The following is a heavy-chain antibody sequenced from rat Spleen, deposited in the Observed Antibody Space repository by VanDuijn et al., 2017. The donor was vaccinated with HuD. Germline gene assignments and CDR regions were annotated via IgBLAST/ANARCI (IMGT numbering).Heavy chain of an antibody. CDR2: ISYDGSAT. Sequence: EVQLVESGGGLVQPGRSMKLSCTASGFTFSNYDMAWVRQAPTKGLEWVASISYDGSATYYRASVRGRFTLSRDNAKNTLYLQMDSLRSEDTATYYCARKLSGYGDYWGQGVMVTVSS. V-gene: IGHV5-25*01. CDR3: ARKLSGYGDY. J-gene: IGHJ2*01. D-gene: IGHD4-3*01. CDR1: GFTFSNYD.